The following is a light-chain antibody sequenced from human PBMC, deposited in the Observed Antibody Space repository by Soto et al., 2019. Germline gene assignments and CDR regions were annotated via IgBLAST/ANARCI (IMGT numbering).Light chain of an antibody. V-gene: IGKV1-39*01. CDR2: AAS. CDR3: QQSYSTPHT. CDR1: QSISSY. Sequence: DIQMTQSPSSLSASVGDRVTISCGASQSISSYLNWYQQKPGKAPNLLIYAASSLQSGVPSRFSGSGSGTDFTLTISSLQPEDFATYYCQQSYSTPHTFGGGTKVDI. J-gene: IGKJ4*01.